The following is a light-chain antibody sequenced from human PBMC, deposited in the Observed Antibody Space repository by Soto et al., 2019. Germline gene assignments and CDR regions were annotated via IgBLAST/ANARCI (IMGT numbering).Light chain of an antibody. CDR2: EDN. V-gene: IGLV6-57*01. CDR3: QSYDSSSVV. J-gene: IGLJ2*01. CDR1: SGNIVNNY. Sequence: NFMLTQPHSVSESPGKTVTISGTRSSGNIVNNYVQWYQQRPGSSPSTVIYEDNERPSGVPDRFSGSVDSSSSSASLTISGLKTEDEADYYCQSYDSSSVVFGGGTKLTVL.